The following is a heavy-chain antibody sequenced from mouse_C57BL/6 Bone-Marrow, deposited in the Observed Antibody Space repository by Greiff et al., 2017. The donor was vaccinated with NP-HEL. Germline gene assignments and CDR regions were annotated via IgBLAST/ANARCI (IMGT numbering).Heavy chain of an antibody. Sequence: VQLQQSGAELVRPGTSVKVSCKASGYAFTNYLIEWVKQRPGQGLEWIGVINPGSGGTNYNEKFKGKATLTADKSSSTAYMQLSSLTSEDSAVYFCARSYYYGSRYGWYFDVWGTGTTGTASS. D-gene: IGHD1-1*01. CDR2: INPGSGGT. CDR1: GYAFTNYL. CDR3: ARSYYYGSRYGWYFDV. J-gene: IGHJ1*03. V-gene: IGHV1-54*01.